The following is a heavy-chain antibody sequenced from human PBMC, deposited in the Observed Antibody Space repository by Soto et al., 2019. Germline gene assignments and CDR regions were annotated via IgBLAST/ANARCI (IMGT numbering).Heavy chain of an antibody. CDR2: ISSSSSYI. CDR1: GFTFSSYS. CDR3: ARDRDCSSTSCYLSSDYYYGMDV. V-gene: IGHV3-21*01. D-gene: IGHD2-2*01. Sequence: GGSLRLSCAASGFTFSSYSMNWVRQAPGKGLEWVSSISSSSSYIYYADSVKGRFTISRDNAKNSLYLQMNSLRAEDTAVYYCARDRDCSSTSCYLSSDYYYGMDVWGQGTTVTVSS. J-gene: IGHJ6*02.